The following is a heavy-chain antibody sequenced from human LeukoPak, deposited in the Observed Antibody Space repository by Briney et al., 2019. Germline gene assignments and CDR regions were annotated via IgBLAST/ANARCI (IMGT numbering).Heavy chain of an antibody. D-gene: IGHD3-22*01. J-gene: IGHJ4*02. CDR2: FDPEDGET. CDR1: GYTFTGYY. Sequence: ASVKVSCKASGYTFTGYYIHWVRQAPGKGLEWMGGFDPEDGETIYAQKFQGRVTMTEDTSTDTAYMELSSLRSEDTAVYYCATAGGYDSSGYYVWGQGTLVTVSS. V-gene: IGHV1-24*01. CDR3: ATAGGYDSSGYYV.